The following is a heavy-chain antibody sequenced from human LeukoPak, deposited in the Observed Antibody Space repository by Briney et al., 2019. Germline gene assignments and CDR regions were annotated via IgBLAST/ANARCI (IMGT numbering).Heavy chain of an antibody. D-gene: IGHD2-2*01. CDR1: GVTVSNNF. CDR3: AKDNPIEKVPGLGPGS. J-gene: IGHJ5*02. Sequence: GGSLRLSCAASGVTVSNNFMSWVRQAPGKGLEWVSVIYGGGSTYYADSVKGRFTISRDNSKNTLYLQMNSLRPEDTAVYYCAKDNPIEKVPGLGPGSWGQGTLVTVSS. V-gene: IGHV3-53*05. CDR2: IYGGGST.